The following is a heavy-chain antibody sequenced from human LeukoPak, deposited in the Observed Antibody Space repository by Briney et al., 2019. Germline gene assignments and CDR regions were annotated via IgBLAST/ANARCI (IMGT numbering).Heavy chain of an antibody. CDR2: ISWNSGSI. CDR1: GFTFDDYA. J-gene: IGHJ3*02. V-gene: IGHV3-9*01. Sequence: GRSLRLSCAASGFTFDDYAMHWVRQAPGKGLEWVSGISWNSGSIDYADSVKGRFTISRDNAKNSLYLQMNSLRAEDTALYYCARKLYGSGSHAFDIWGQGTMVTVSS. D-gene: IGHD3-10*01. CDR3: ARKLYGSGSHAFDI.